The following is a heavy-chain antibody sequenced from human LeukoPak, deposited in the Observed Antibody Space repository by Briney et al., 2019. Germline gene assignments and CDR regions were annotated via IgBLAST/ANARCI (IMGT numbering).Heavy chain of an antibody. CDR2: INHSGST. CDR1: GGSFSGYY. Sequence: PSETLSLTCAVYGGSFSGYYWSWIRQPPGKGLEWIGEINHSGSTNYNPSLKSRVTISVDTSKNQFSLKLSSVTAADTALYFCARAIDDVGALFDFWGQGTLVTVSS. D-gene: IGHD1-26*01. J-gene: IGHJ4*02. V-gene: IGHV4-34*01. CDR3: ARAIDDVGALFDF.